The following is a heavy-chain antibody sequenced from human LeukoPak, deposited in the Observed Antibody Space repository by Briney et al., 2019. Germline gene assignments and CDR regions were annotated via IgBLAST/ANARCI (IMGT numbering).Heavy chain of an antibody. CDR2: ILYDENNK. D-gene: IGHD3-10*01. CDR1: GFTFSRYA. J-gene: IGHJ4*02. CDR3: ARDEAGESRTSPVVRGVTFDY. V-gene: IGHV3-30-3*01. Sequence: GRSLRLSCAASGFTFSRYAMHWVRQAPGKGLEWVAVILYDENNKNYADSVKGRFTVSRDNFKNTVYLEMNSLRAEDTAVYYCARDEAGESRTSPVVRGVTFDYWGQGTLVTVSS.